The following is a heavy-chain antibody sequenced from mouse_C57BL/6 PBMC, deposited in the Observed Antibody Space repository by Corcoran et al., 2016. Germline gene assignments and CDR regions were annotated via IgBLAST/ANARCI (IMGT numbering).Heavy chain of an antibody. J-gene: IGHJ2*01. CDR1: GYSITSGYY. V-gene: IGHV3-6*01. CDR3: ARVVASVGYFDY. CDR2: ISYDGSN. Sequence: DVQLQESGPGLVKPSQSLSLTCSVTGYSITSGYYWTWIRQFPGNKLEWMGDISYDGSNNYNPSLKNRISITRDTSKNQFCLKLNSVTTEDTATYYCARVVASVGYFDYWGQGTTLTVSS. D-gene: IGHD1-1*01.